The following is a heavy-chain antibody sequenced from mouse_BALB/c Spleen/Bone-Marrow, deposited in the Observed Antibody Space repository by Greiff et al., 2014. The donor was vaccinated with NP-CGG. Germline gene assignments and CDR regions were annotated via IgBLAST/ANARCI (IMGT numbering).Heavy chain of an antibody. CDR2: INPYNDGT. D-gene: IGHD2-4*01. Sequence: VQLQQSGPELVKPGASVKMSCKASGYTFTSYVMHWVKQKPGQGLEWIGYINPYNDGTKYNEKFKGRATLTSDKSSSTAYMELSSLTSEDSAVYYCAREGPTMITTEAWFAYWGQGTLVTVSA. J-gene: IGHJ3*01. V-gene: IGHV1-14*01. CDR1: GYTFTSYV. CDR3: AREGPTMITTEAWFAY.